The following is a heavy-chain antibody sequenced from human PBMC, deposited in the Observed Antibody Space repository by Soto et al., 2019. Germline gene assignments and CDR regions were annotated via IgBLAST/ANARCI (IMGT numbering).Heavy chain of an antibody. CDR1: GYSFTSYW. CDR3: ARLYSSSQGRAPSSGMDV. J-gene: IGHJ6*02. CDR2: IYPGDSDT. V-gene: IGHV5-51*01. Sequence: RESLKISCKGSGYSFTSYWIGWVRQMPGKGLEWMGIIYPGDSDTRYSPSFQGQVTISADKSISTAYLQWSSLKASDTAMYYCARLYSSSQGRAPSSGMDVWGQGPTVTVYS. D-gene: IGHD6-13*01.